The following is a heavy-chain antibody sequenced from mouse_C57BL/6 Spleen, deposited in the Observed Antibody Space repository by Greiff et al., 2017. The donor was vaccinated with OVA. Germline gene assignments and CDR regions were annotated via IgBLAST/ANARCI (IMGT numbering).Heavy chain of an antibody. CDR1: GDTITDYE. V-gene: IGHV1-15*01. D-gene: IGHD1-1*01. Sequence: VQLQPSGAELVRPGASVTLSCKASGDTITDYEMHWVKQTPVHGLEWIGAIDPETGGTAYNQKFKGKAILTADKSSSTAYMELRSLTSEDSAVYYCTSDYYGSSYFDYWGQGTTLTVSS. J-gene: IGHJ2*01. CDR3: TSDYYGSSYFDY. CDR2: IDPETGGT.